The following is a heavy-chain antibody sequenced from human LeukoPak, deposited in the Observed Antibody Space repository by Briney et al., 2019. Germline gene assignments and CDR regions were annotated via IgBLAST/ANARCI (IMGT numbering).Heavy chain of an antibody. V-gene: IGHV3-7*01. J-gene: IGHJ4*02. D-gene: IGHD6-19*01. Sequence: GGSLRLSCAASGFIFTNYFMSWVRQAPGKGLEWVASIKHDGSEKYYVDSVRGRFTISRDNTMNSLYLQMSSLRAEDTAVYYCARPASGWYANVVDYFDYWGQGTLVTVSS. CDR3: ARPASGWYANVVDYFDY. CDR1: GFIFTNYF. CDR2: IKHDGSEK.